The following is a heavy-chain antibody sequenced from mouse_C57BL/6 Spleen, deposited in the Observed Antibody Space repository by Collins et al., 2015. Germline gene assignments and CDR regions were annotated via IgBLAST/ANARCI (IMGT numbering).Heavy chain of an antibody. D-gene: IGHD2-14*01. CDR1: GYSITSGYY. J-gene: IGHJ4*01. Sequence: DVQLQESGPGLVKPSQSLSLTCSVTGYSITSGYYWNWIRQFPGNKLEWMGYISYDGSNNYNPSLKNRISITRDTSKNQFFLKLNSVTTEDTATYYCARDPSGYDEGYAMDYWGQGTSVTVSS. V-gene: IGHV3-6*02. CDR3: ARDPSGYDEGYAMDY. CDR2: ISYDGSN.